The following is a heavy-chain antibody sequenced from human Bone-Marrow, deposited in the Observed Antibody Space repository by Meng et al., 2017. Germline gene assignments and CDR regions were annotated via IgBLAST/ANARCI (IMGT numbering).Heavy chain of an antibody. V-gene: IGHV4-34*01. CDR3: ARGRRIVGATFRLFDY. CDR2: VNHSGSS. J-gene: IGHJ4*02. Sequence: QVHFRQVGPGLLRRWVALSLSCPVSGWAFSGYYWTWIRQPPGKGVEWIGEVNHSGSSNYSPSIKSRVTSSADTPERQFSLKLSSVTAADTAVYYCARGRRIVGATFRLFDYWGQGTLVTVSS. CDR1: GWAFSGYY. D-gene: IGHD1-26*01.